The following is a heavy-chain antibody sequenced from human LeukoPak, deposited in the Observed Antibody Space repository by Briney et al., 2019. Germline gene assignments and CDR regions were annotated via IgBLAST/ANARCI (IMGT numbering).Heavy chain of an antibody. Sequence: SEALSLTCTVSGGSISSSSYYWGWIRQPPGKGLEWIGSIYYSGSIYYNPSLKSRVTISVDTSKNQFSLKLSSVTAADTAVYYFARGRRWLHQSTFDYWGQGTLVTVSS. D-gene: IGHD5-24*01. V-gene: IGHV4-39*07. CDR2: IYYSGSI. CDR3: ARGRRWLHQSTFDY. J-gene: IGHJ4*02. CDR1: GGSISSSSYY.